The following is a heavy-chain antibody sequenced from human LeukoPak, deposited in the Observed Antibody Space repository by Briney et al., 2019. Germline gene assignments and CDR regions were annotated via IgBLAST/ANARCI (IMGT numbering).Heavy chain of an antibody. CDR2: INPSGDT. CDR3: AADTDY. Sequence: ASVKVSYKASGYTFTSRYMHWVRQAPGQGLEWMGLINPSGDTGYAQKFQGRVTVTRDTSTSTVYMELSSLISEDTAVYYCAADTDYWGQGTLVTVSS. V-gene: IGHV1-46*01. J-gene: IGHJ4*02. CDR1: GYTFTSRY.